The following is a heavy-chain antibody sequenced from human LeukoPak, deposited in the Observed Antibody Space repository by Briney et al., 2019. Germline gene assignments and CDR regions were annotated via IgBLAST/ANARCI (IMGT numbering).Heavy chain of an antibody. Sequence: ASVKVSCKASGYTFTSYDINWVRQATGQGLEWVGWMNPNSGNTGYAQKFQGRVTMTRNTSISTAYMELSSLRSEDTAVYYCARGKLGYCTNGVCYFYYGMDVWGQGTTVTVSS. CDR1: GYTFTSYD. J-gene: IGHJ6*02. V-gene: IGHV1-8*01. D-gene: IGHD2-8*01. CDR2: MNPNSGNT. CDR3: ARGKLGYCTNGVCYFYYGMDV.